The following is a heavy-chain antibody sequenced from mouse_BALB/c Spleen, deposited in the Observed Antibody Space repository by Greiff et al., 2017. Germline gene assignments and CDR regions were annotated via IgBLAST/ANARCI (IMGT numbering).Heavy chain of an antibody. D-gene: IGHD2-3*01. CDR1: GYSITSDYA. J-gene: IGHJ3*01. V-gene: IGHV3-2*02. CDR2: ISYSGST. Sequence: EVKLMESGPGLVKPSKSLSLTCTVTGYSITSDYAWNWIRQFPGNKLEWMGYISYSGSTSYNPSLKSRISITRDTSKNQFFLQLNSVTTEDTATYYCASTYDGSFAYWGQGTLVTVSA. CDR3: ASTYDGSFAY.